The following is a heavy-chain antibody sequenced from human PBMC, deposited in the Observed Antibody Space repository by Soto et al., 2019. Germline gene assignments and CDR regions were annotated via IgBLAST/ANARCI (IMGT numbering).Heavy chain of an antibody. CDR2: IYSGGST. CDR1: GFTVSANH. D-gene: IGHD5-12*01. Sequence: EVQLVESGGGLIQPGGSLRLSCAASGFTVSANHMTWVRQAPGKGLEWVSLIYSGGSTYYATSVKGRFTISRDNSTNSLFLQMSSLRAEDTAVYYCAIRRGYRGYDSAFDMWGQGTMVTVSS. J-gene: IGHJ3*02. V-gene: IGHV3-53*01. CDR3: AIRRGYRGYDSAFDM.